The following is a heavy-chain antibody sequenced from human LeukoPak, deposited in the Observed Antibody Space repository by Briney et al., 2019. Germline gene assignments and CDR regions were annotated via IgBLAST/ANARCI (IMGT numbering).Heavy chain of an antibody. CDR1: GFTFSSYG. Sequence: GGSLRLSCAASGFTFSSYGMHWVRQAPGKGLEWVAVIWYDGSNKYYADSVKGRFTISRDNSKNTLYLQMNSLRAKDTAVYYCAKTPDYGDYVGDYWGQGTLVTVSS. V-gene: IGHV3-33*06. D-gene: IGHD4-17*01. CDR3: AKTPDYGDYVGDY. J-gene: IGHJ4*02. CDR2: IWYDGSNK.